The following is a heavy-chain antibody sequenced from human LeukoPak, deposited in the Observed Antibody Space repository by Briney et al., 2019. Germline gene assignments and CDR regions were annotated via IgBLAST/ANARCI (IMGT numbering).Heavy chain of an antibody. CDR3: VRDDGIGLDAFDV. V-gene: IGHV6-1*01. Sequence: SQTLSLTCAVSGDSVSSNSAAWNWIRQSPSRGLEWLGRTYYRSKWYNDYAVSVKSRITINPDTSKNQFCLQLNSVTPEDTAVYYCVRDDGIGLDAFDVWSPGTMVTVSS. CDR1: GDSVSSNSAA. D-gene: IGHD1-14*01. J-gene: IGHJ3*01. CDR2: TYYRSKWYN.